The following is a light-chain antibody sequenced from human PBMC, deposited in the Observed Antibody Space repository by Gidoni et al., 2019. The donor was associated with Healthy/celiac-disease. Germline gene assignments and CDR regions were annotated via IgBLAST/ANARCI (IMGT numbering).Light chain of an antibody. Sequence: SSELTQEPAVTVAFGHTVRITCQGDSRRSYYAIWYPQKPGQAPVLVIYGKNNRPSGIPDRFSGSSSGNTASLTITGAQAEDEADYYCNSRDSSGNHWVFGGGTKLTVL. V-gene: IGLV3-19*01. CDR1: SRRSYY. J-gene: IGLJ3*02. CDR2: GKN. CDR3: NSRDSSGNHWV.